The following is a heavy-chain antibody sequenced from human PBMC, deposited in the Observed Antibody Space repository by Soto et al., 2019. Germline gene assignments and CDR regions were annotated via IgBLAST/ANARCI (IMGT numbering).Heavy chain of an antibody. Sequence: GGSLRLSCAASGFTFSSYGMHWVRQAPGKGLDWVAVISYDGSNKYYADSVKGRFTISRDNSKNTLYLQMNRLRAEDTAGYYCAKSQTYCSSTSCYYGSQDYWGQGTLVTVSS. CDR3: AKSQTYCSSTSCYYGSQDY. V-gene: IGHV3-30*18. D-gene: IGHD2-2*01. CDR2: ISYDGSNK. CDR1: GFTFSSYG. J-gene: IGHJ4*02.